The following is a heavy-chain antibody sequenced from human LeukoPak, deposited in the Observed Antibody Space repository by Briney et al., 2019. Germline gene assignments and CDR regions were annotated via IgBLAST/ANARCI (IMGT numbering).Heavy chain of an antibody. CDR2: IYYSGST. Sequence: SETLSLTCTVSGGSISSYYWSWIRQPPGKGLEWIGYIYYSGSTNYNPSLKSRVTISVDTSKNQFSLKLSSVTAADTAVYYCARHGFYYYDSSGYPGGPFDYWGQGTLVTVSS. J-gene: IGHJ4*02. CDR1: GGSISSYY. CDR3: ARHGFYYYDSSGYPGGPFDY. V-gene: IGHV4-59*08. D-gene: IGHD3-22*01.